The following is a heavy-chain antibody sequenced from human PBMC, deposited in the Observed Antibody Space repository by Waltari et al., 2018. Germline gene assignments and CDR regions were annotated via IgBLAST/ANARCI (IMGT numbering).Heavy chain of an antibody. CDR3: ARDQEQLGHYYYGMDV. CDR2: IYTSGST. D-gene: IGHD6-13*01. V-gene: IGHV4-61*02. J-gene: IGHJ6*02. CDR1: GGSISSGSYY. Sequence: QVQLQESGPGLVKPSQTLSLTCTVSGGSISSGSYYWRWIRQPAGKGLEWIGRIYTSGSTNYNPSLKSRVTISVDTSKNQFSLKLSSVTAADTAVYYCARDQEQLGHYYYGMDVWGQGTTVTVSS.